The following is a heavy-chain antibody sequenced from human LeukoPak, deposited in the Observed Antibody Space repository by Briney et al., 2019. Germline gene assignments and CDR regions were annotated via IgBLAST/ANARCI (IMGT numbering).Heavy chain of an antibody. CDR3: ARGLHYDFWSGYYRSNWFDP. Sequence: SETLSLTCAVYGGSFSGYYWSWIRQPPGKGLEWIGDINHSGSTNYNPSLKSRVTISVDTSMNQFSLKLSSVTAADTAVYYCARGLHYDFWSGYYRSNWFDPWGQGTLVTVSS. V-gene: IGHV4-34*01. D-gene: IGHD3-3*01. J-gene: IGHJ5*02. CDR1: GGSFSGYY. CDR2: INHSGST.